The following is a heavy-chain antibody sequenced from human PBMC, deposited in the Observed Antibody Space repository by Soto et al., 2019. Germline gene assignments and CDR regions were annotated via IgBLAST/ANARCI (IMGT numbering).Heavy chain of an antibody. J-gene: IGHJ6*03. CDR1: GDSISNYY. CDR3: ARSGDYTNYYYYYMDV. D-gene: IGHD4-17*01. Sequence: SETLSLTCTVSGDSISNYYWSWIRQPPGKGLEWIGYIYYSGSTKYNPSLKSRVTISVATSKNQFSLRLSSVTAADSAVYYCARSGDYTNYYYYYMDVWGKGTTVTVSS. CDR2: IYYSGST. V-gene: IGHV4-59*08.